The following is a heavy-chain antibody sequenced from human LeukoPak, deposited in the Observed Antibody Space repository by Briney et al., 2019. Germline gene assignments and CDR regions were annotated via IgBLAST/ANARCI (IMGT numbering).Heavy chain of an antibody. CDR1: GGSISSGSYY. J-gene: IGHJ4*02. D-gene: IGHD1-26*01. CDR3: ASATPVALDY. Sequence: PSETLSLTCTVSGGSISSGSYYWSWIRQPAGKGLEWIGRIYTSGSTNYNPSLKSRVTISVDTSKNQFSLKLSSVTAADTAVYYCASATPVALDYWGQGTLVTVSS. V-gene: IGHV4-61*02. CDR2: IYTSGST.